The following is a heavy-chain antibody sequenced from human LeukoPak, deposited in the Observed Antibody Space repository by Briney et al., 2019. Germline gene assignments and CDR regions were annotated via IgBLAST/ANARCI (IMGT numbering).Heavy chain of an antibody. V-gene: IGHV4-59*02. CDR1: RGSVSNAY. D-gene: IGHD6-19*01. CDR3: ATGHSSGWFDY. CDR2: MYNSEIT. J-gene: IGHJ4*02. Sequence: PSETLSLTCTVSRGSVSNAYWSWIRQPPGKRLEWIGYMYNSEITNYNPSLKSRVTMSLDMSKNQFSLDLTSVSEADTAVYYCATGHSSGWFDYWGQGSLVIVSS.